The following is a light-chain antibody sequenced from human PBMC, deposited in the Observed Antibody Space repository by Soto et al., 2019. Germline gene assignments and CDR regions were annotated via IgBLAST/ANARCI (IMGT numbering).Light chain of an antibody. CDR2: AAS. Sequence: DIQMTQSPSSLSASVGDSVTITCRASQSISIYLNWYQQKPGQAPKLLIYAASTLQSGVPSRFSGSGSGTDFTLTVSSLQREDFSIYYCQQTYSNSITFGQGTRLEIK. CDR3: QQTYSNSIT. J-gene: IGKJ5*01. V-gene: IGKV1-39*01. CDR1: QSISIY.